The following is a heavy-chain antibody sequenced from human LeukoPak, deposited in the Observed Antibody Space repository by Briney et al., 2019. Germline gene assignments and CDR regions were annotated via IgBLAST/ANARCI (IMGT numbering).Heavy chain of an antibody. Sequence: GGSLRLSCAASGFTFSAYWMAWVRQAPGKGLEWVSSISSGSSYIFYADSVKGRFTTSRDNAKNSLYLLMNSLRADDTAVYYCARASDGDYGRAAFDYWGQGSLVTVSS. CDR2: ISSGSSYI. J-gene: IGHJ4*02. V-gene: IGHV3-21*01. CDR3: ARASDGDYGRAAFDY. D-gene: IGHD4-17*01. CDR1: GFTFSAYW.